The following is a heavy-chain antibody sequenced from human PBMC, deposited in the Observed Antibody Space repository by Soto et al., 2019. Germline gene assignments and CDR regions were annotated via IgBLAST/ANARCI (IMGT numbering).Heavy chain of an antibody. Sequence: SETLSLTCAVPGGSISSGGYSWSWIRQPPGKGLEWIGYIYHSGSTYYNPSLKSRVTISVDRSKNQFSLKLSSVTAADTAVYYCARGEEQLESNNWFDPWGQGTLVTVSS. CDR2: IYHSGST. D-gene: IGHD6-13*01. CDR3: ARGEEQLESNNWFDP. CDR1: GGSISSGGYS. J-gene: IGHJ5*02. V-gene: IGHV4-30-2*01.